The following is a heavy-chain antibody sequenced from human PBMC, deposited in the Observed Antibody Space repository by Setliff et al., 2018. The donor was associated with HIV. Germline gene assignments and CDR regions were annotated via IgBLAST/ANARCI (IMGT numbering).Heavy chain of an antibody. Sequence: SETLSLTCAVYGGSFSGYYWGWIRQPPGKGLEWIGNIYHHGTTYYYPSLKGRVTISLDTSNNQFSLNLNSVTAADTAVYYCARGGPTVAFGLDVWGQGTAVTVSS. V-gene: IGHV4-34*01. D-gene: IGHD4-17*01. CDR1: GGSFSGYY. J-gene: IGHJ6*02. CDR2: IYHHGTT. CDR3: ARGGPTVAFGLDV.